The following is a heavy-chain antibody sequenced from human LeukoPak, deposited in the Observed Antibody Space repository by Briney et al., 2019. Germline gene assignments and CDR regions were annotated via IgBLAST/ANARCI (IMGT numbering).Heavy chain of an antibody. D-gene: IGHD3-22*01. CDR2: IYSGGST. CDR1: EFSVGSNY. CDR3: ARESYDSSGYPHDAFDI. J-gene: IGHJ3*02. V-gene: IGHV3-66*01. Sequence: GGSLRLSCAASEFSVGSNYMTWVRQAPGKGLEWVSLIYSGGSTYYADSVKGRFTISRDNSKNTLYLQMNSLRAEDTAVYYCARESYDSSGYPHDAFDIWGQGTMVTVSS.